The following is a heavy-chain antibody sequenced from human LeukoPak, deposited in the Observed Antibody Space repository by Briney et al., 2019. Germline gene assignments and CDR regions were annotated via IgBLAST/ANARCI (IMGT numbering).Heavy chain of an antibody. CDR3: ARGLRSGSSRNWFDR. V-gene: IGHV1-46*01. J-gene: IGHJ5*02. CDR2: IKPSGDFT. D-gene: IGHD1-26*01. CDR1: GCVFTPHW. Sequence: ASVKVSCKASGCVFTPHWMHWLRQAPGQGHEWVGVIKPSGDFTMYTQKLQGRVTMTTDTSTSTAYMELRSLRSDDTAVYYCARGLRSGSSRNWFDRWGQGTLVTVSS.